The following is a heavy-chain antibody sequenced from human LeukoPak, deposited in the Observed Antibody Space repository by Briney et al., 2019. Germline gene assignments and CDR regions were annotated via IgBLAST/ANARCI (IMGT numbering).Heavy chain of an antibody. CDR3: ARAYLYGLGSYRFDP. V-gene: IGHV3-20*04. J-gene: IGHJ5*02. D-gene: IGHD3-10*01. CDR1: GFTFDDYG. Sequence: GGSLRLSCAASGFTFDDYGMSWVRQVAGKGLEWVSGINWNGVSTDYADSVKGRFTISRDNAKNSLYLQMNSLRAEDTALYYCARAYLYGLGSYRFDPRGQGTLVTVSS. CDR2: INWNGVST.